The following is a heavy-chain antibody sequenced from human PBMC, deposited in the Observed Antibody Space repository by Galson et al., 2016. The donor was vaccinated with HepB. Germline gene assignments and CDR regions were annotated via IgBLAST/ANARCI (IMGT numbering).Heavy chain of an antibody. CDR2: IHPGDSRT. CDR3: ARGFCLGRSCYSNFQL. Sequence: QSGAEVTKSGESLKISCQASGFDFTVYWIGWVRQMPGKGLEWMGIIHPGDSRTTYSPSFRGQVTISADKSTNTAYLQWISLKSSDTAIYYCARGFCLGRSCYSNFQLWGQGTLVTVSS. CDR1: GFDFTVYW. D-gene: IGHD2-15*01. V-gene: IGHV5-51*01. J-gene: IGHJ1*01.